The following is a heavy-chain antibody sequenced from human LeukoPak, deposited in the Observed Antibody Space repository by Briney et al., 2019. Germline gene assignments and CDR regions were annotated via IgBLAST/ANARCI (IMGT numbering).Heavy chain of an antibody. Sequence: ASVKVSCKASGYNFTGYYLHWVRQAPGQGLEWMVWIPPNSGGTNYAHKFQVRFTMTSDTFISTACMELSSVRSDDTAVYYCARLAAVPGWGQGTLVNVSS. CDR2: IPPNSGGT. J-gene: IGHJ1*01. CDR1: GYNFTGYY. D-gene: IGHD6-19*01. CDR3: ARLAAVPG. V-gene: IGHV1-2*07.